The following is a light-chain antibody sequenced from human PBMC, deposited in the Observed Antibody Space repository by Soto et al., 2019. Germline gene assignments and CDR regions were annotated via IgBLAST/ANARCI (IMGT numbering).Light chain of an antibody. CDR3: QQVNIFPPT. CDR2: AAS. J-gene: IGKJ4*01. CDR1: QGISIW. V-gene: IGKV1-12*01. Sequence: DIQMAQYTSSVSASVGDRVTISCRASQGISIWLAWYQQKPGKAPKLLVYAASNLQRGVPSRFSGSGSGTHFTLTISSLQPEDFATYYCQQVNIFPPTFGGLTNVDIK.